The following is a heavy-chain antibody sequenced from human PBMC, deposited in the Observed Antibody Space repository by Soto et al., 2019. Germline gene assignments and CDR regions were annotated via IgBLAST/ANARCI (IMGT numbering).Heavy chain of an antibody. CDR2: INPIFGTA. CDR1: GGTFSSYA. CDR3: ASDCSGGSCYGYYYYYGMDV. V-gene: IGHV1-69*06. Sequence: QVQLVQSGAEVKKPGSSVKVSCKASGGTFSSYAISWVRQAPGQGLEWMGGINPIFGTANYAQKFQGRVTITADKSTSTACMEVSSLRSEGTAVYYCASDCSGGSCYGYYYYYGMDVWGQGTTVTVSS. D-gene: IGHD2-15*01. J-gene: IGHJ6*02.